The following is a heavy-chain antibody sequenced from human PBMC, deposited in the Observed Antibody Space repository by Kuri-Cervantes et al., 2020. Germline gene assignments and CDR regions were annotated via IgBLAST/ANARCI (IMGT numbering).Heavy chain of an antibody. V-gene: IGHV1-58*01. CDR2: IVVGSGIT. CDR3: ARAGSDGFGFDY. J-gene: IGHJ4*02. D-gene: IGHD3-16*01. CDR1: GFTFTSSA. Sequence: SVKVSCKASGFTFTSSAVQWVRQARGQRLEWIGWIVVGSGITNYAQKFQERVTITRDMSTSTAYMELSSLRSEDTAVYYCARAGSDGFGFDYWGQGTLVTVSS.